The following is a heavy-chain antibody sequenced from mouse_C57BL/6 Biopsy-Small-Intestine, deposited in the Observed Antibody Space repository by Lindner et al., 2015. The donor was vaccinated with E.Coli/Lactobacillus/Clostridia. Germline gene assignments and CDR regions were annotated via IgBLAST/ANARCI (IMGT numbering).Heavy chain of an antibody. CDR1: GYSFTGYN. CDR3: ARRGELAWFAY. CDR2: INPYNGIP. J-gene: IGHJ3*01. V-gene: IGHV1-39*01. Sequence: VQLQESGAELVKPGASVKIYCKASGYSFTGYNMNWVKQSHGRSLEWIGNINPYNGIPNHNQKFKGKATLTVDKSSSTAYMQLNSLTSEDSAVYYCARRGELAWFAYWGQGTLVTVSA.